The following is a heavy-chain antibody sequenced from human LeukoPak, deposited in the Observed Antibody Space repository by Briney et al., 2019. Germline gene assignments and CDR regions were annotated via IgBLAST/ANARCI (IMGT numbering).Heavy chain of an antibody. J-gene: IGHJ4*02. CDR1: GITFSSYA. Sequence: GGSLRLSCAASGITFSSYAMSWVRQAPGKGLEWVSAITGSGGGTYYADSVKGRFTISRDNSKNTLYLQMNSLRAEDTAVYYCAKRLPHPFDYWGQGTLVTVSS. V-gene: IGHV3-23*01. CDR3: AKRLPHPFDY. CDR2: ITGSGGGT.